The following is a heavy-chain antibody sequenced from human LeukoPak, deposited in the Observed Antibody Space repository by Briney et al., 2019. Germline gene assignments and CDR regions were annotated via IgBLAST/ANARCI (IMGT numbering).Heavy chain of an antibody. CDR3: ARVYGSGSYFDY. CDR1: GFTFSDYY. D-gene: IGHD3-10*01. J-gene: IGHJ4*02. Sequence: GGSLRLSCAASGFTFSDYYMSWIRQAPGKGLEWVSVIYSGGSTYYADSVKGRFTISRDNSKNTLYLQMNSLRAEDTAVYYCARVYGSGSYFDYWGQGTLVTVSS. V-gene: IGHV3-53*01. CDR2: IYSGGST.